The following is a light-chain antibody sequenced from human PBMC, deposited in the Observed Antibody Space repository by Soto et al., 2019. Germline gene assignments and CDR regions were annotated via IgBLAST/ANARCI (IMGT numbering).Light chain of an antibody. CDR1: ESVSNN. Sequence: EIVMTQSPATLSVSPGERATLSCRASESVSNNLAWYQQKPGQAPRLLIYGASTRATGIPARFSGSGPGTEFTLTVSSLQSEDVAVYYCQQYNTWPLTFGQGTRLEI. CDR2: GAS. CDR3: QQYNTWPLT. J-gene: IGKJ5*01. V-gene: IGKV3-15*01.